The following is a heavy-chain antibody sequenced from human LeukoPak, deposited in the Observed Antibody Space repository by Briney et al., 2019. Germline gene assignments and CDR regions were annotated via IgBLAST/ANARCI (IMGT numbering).Heavy chain of an antibody. D-gene: IGHD2-2*02. Sequence: PGGSLRLSCAASGFTFSSYWMSWVRQAPGKGLEWVANIKQDGGETYYVDSLKGRFTISRDNAKNSLYLQMNSLRAEDSAVYYCATNRYTAFDFRGQGTMVTVSS. CDR2: IKQDGGET. J-gene: IGHJ3*01. CDR1: GFTFSSYW. CDR3: ATNRYTAFDF. V-gene: IGHV3-7*02.